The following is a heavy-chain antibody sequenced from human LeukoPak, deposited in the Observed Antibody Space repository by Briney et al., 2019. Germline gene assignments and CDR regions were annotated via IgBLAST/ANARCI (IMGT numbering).Heavy chain of an antibody. CDR1: GFTFSSYA. J-gene: IGHJ6*02. CDR3: ARVAYYYDSSGYSYYYGMDV. Sequence: LRLSCAASGFTFSSYAMSWIRQHPGKGLEWIGYIYYSGSTYYNPSLKSRVTISVDTSKNQFSLKLSSVTAADTAVYYCARVAYYYDSSGYSYYYGMDVWGQGTTVTVSS. V-gene: IGHV4-31*02. CDR2: IYYSGST. D-gene: IGHD3-22*01.